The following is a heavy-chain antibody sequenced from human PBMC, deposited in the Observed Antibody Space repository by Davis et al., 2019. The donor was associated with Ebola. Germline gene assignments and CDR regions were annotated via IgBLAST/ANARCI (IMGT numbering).Heavy chain of an antibody. CDR3: ARDLGSYYVNWFDP. J-gene: IGHJ5*02. V-gene: IGHV4-34*01. CDR2: INHSGST. D-gene: IGHD1-26*01. Sequence: GSLRLSCAVYGGSFSGYYWSWIRQPPGKGLEWIGEINHSGSTNYNPSLKSRVTISVDTSKNQFSLKLSSVTAADTAVYYCARDLGSYYVNWFDPWGQGTLVTVSS. CDR1: GGSFSGYY.